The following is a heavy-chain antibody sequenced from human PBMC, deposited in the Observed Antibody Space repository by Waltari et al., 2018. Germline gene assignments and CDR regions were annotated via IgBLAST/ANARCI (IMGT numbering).Heavy chain of an antibody. CDR1: GNPFPSYY. CDR3: ARTYQSGSYSDY. D-gene: IGHD1-26*01. J-gene: IGHJ4*02. V-gene: IGHV1-2*02. CDR2: INTRNGGT. Sequence: QVQLVQSGAEVKKPGASVKVSCQTSGNPFPSYYMHWVRQAPGQGLEWMGWINTRNGGTNYAQKYQGRVTMTRDTSISTAYMELSRLISNDTAVYYCARTYQSGSYSDYWGQGTPVTVSS.